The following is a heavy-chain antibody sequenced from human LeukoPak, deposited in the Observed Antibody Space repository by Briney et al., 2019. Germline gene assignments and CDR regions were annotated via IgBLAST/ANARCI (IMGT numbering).Heavy chain of an antibody. CDR1: GVSFSGYY. CDR2: INHSGST. Sequence: PSETLSLTCAVYGVSFSGYYWSWIRQPPGKGLEWIGEINHSGSTNYNPSLKSRVTISVDTSKNQFSLKLSSVTAADTAVYYCARGRYSSGWSRWFDPWGQGTLVTVSS. D-gene: IGHD6-19*01. V-gene: IGHV4-34*01. J-gene: IGHJ5*02. CDR3: ARGRYSSGWSRWFDP.